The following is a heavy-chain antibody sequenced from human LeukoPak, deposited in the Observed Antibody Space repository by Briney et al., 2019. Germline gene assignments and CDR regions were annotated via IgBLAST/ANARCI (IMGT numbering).Heavy chain of an antibody. J-gene: IGHJ4*02. CDR3: ARDNPHYYFDY. CDR1: GFTFSTYW. D-gene: IGHD1-14*01. V-gene: IGHV3-7*05. CDR2: IKEDGTGK. Sequence: GGTLRLSCVASGFTFSTYWMSWVRQAPGKGLEWLANIKEDGTGKNHVDSVKGRFTISRDNAKNSLYLQMNGLRAEDTAVYYCARDNPHYYFDYWGQGTLVTVSS.